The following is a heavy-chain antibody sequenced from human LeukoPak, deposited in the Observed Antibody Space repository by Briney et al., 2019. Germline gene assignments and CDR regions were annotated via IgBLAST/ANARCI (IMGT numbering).Heavy chain of an antibody. CDR2: IKSKTDGGTT. CDR3: TTDFSLFYDSSGYYLPFDY. D-gene: IGHD3-22*01. J-gene: IGHJ4*02. Sequence: GGSLRLSCAASGFTFSNAWMSWVRQAPGKGLEWVGRIKSKTDGGTTDYAAPVKGRFTISRDDSKNTLYLQMNSLKTEDTAVYYCTTDFSLFYDSSGYYLPFDYWGQGTLVTVSS. V-gene: IGHV3-15*01. CDR1: GFTFSNAW.